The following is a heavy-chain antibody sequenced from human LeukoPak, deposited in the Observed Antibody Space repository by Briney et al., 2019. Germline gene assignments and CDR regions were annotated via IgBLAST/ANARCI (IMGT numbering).Heavy chain of an antibody. CDR1: GFTFSSHW. D-gene: IGHD5-18*01. Sequence: PGGSLRLSCAASGFTFSSHWMSWVRQAPGKGLQWVASIKQDGSEIHYVDSVRGRFTISRDNAENSLYLQMNSLRAEDTAVYYCARLLGMVTPYDIWGQGTMVTVSS. CDR2: IKQDGSEI. CDR3: ARLLGMVTPYDI. V-gene: IGHV3-7*01. J-gene: IGHJ3*02.